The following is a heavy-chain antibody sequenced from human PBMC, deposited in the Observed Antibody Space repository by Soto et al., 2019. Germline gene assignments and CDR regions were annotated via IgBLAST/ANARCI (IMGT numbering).Heavy chain of an antibody. D-gene: IGHD6-6*01. CDR2: IYYSGST. CDR3: AGGYSGGGYSSSLEGFDY. Sequence: SSETLSLTCTVSGGSISSYYWSWIRQPPGKGLEWIGYIYYSGSTNYNPSLKSRVTISVDTSKNQFSLKLSSVTAADTAMYYCAGGYSGGGYSSSLEGFDYWGQGTLVTVSS. J-gene: IGHJ4*02. V-gene: IGHV4-59*01. CDR1: GGSISSYY.